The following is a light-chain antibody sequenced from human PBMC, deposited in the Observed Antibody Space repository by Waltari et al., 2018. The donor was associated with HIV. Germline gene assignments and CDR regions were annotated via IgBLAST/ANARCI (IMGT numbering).Light chain of an antibody. J-gene: IGKJ4*01. CDR1: QGIGSW. Sequence: DIQMTQSPSSVSASVGDRVTITCRANQGIGSWLAWYQQQPGKAPKLLIYAASNLQTGVPSRFSGSGSGTDFTLTISSLQPEDFATYYCQQASSFLVTFGGGTKVE. CDR2: AAS. V-gene: IGKV1D-12*01. CDR3: QQASSFLVT.